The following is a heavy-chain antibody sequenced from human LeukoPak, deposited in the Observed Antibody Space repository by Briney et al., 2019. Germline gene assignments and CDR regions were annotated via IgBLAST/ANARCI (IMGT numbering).Heavy chain of an antibody. CDR2: ISAYNGNT. J-gene: IGHJ4*02. V-gene: IGHV1-18*01. CDR1: GYTFTSYG. CDR3: ARDTPSLIIAVANRLYYFDY. D-gene: IGHD6-19*01. Sequence: GESLKISCKASGYTFTSYGISWVRQAPGQGLEWMGWISAYNGNTNYAQKLQGRVTMTTDTSTSTAYMELRSLRSDDTAVYYCARDTPSLIIAVANRLYYFDYWGQGTLVTVSS.